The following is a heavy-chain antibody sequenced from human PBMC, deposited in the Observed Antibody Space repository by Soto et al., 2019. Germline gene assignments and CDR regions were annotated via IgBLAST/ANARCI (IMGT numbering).Heavy chain of an antibody. V-gene: IGHV4-31*03. J-gene: IGHJ1*01. D-gene: IGHD2-2*02. CDR3: ARHGPAADLYAEYFQH. Sequence: PSETLSLTCTVSGGSISGGGSYWSWIRQRPGKGLEWIGNIYYSGSFYYNPSLKSRVMISVDTSKNQFSLKLSSVTAADTAVYYCARHGPAADLYAEYFQHWGQGTLVTVSS. CDR1: GGSISGGGSY. CDR2: IYYSGSF.